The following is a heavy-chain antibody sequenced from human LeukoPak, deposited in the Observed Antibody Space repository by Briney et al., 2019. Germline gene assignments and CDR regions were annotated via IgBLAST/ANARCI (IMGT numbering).Heavy chain of an antibody. Sequence: SETLSLTCTVSGGSLTSTNNYWGWIRQPPGKGLEWIGSIYYTGSTYYNPSLKSRVTISLDTSKNQFSLNLSSVTAADTAVYYCARPRSRYGLDAFDIWGQGTMVTVSS. CDR3: ARPRSRYGLDAFDI. CDR2: IYYTGST. V-gene: IGHV4-39*07. J-gene: IGHJ3*02. CDR1: GGSLTSTNNY. D-gene: IGHD3-9*01.